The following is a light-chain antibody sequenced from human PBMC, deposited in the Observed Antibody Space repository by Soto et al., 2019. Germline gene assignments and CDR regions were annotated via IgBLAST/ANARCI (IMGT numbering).Light chain of an antibody. CDR3: QQYNNWPPMYT. CDR2: GAS. Sequence: EMVMKQSPVTLSVSPGGRATLSCRASRSISHNLAWYQQKPGQAPRLLIYGASVRATGTPSRFNGSGSGTEFTLTISSLQSEDFAVYYCQQYNNWPPMYTFGQGTRLDIK. CDR1: RSISHN. V-gene: IGKV3D-15*01. J-gene: IGKJ2*01.